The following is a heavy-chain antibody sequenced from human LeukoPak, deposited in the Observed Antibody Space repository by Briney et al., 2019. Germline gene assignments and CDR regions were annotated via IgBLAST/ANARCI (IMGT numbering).Heavy chain of an antibody. Sequence: SETLSLTCTVSGGSISSYDWSWIRQPAGKGLEWIGRTYTSGSTNYNPSLKSRVTMSVDMSKNQFSLKLSSMIAADTAVYYCARVSSSWYQDWYFDLWGRGTLVTVPS. CDR3: ARVSSSWYQDWYFDL. J-gene: IGHJ2*01. CDR2: TYTSGST. D-gene: IGHD6-13*01. CDR1: GGSISSYD. V-gene: IGHV4-4*07.